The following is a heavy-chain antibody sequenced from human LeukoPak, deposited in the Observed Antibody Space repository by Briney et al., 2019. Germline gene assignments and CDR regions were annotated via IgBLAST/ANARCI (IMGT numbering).Heavy chain of an antibody. Sequence: GGSLRVSCAASGFPFNSYTMNWVRQPPGKGLEWLSSISSTSSYIYYADSVKGRFTISRDNAKNSLYLQMNSLRAEDTAVSFCAKSVGLGGSIILASWGQGNLVTVSS. J-gene: IGHJ4*02. CDR2: ISSTSSYI. CDR3: AKSVGLGGSIILAS. V-gene: IGHV3-21*04. D-gene: IGHD5-12*01. CDR1: GFPFNSYT.